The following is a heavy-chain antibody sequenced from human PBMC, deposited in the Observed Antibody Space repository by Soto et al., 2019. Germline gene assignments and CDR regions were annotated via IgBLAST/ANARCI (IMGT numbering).Heavy chain of an antibody. CDR3: GRDWHYYDFSSPDGHPFDM. J-gene: IGHJ3*02. D-gene: IGHD3-3*01. Sequence: ASVNVSCKASGYAFTSSAIHWVRQAPGQRLEWMGWINAYNGHTKYSQKFQGRVTITRDTSASTAYMELSSLRSEDTAVYYCGRDWHYYDFSSPDGHPFDMCCQETMVT. CDR1: GYAFTSSA. CDR2: INAYNGHT. V-gene: IGHV1-3*01.